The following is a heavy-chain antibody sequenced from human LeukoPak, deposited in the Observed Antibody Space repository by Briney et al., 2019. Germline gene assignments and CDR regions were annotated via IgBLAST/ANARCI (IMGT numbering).Heavy chain of an antibody. J-gene: IGHJ4*02. CDR2: INPSGGST. Sequence: ASVKVSCKASGYTFTNYYMHWVRQAPGQGLEWMGIINPSGGSTSYAQKFQGRVTMTRDMSTNTVYMELSSLRSDDTAVYYCARDLEYYPDYWGQGTLVTVSS. CDR1: GYTFTNYY. CDR3: ARDLEYYPDY. D-gene: IGHD3-10*01. V-gene: IGHV1-46*01.